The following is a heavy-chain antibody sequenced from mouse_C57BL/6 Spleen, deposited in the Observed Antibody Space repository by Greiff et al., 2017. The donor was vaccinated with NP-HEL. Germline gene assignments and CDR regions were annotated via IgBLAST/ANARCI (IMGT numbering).Heavy chain of an antibody. CDR2: IDPETGGT. D-gene: IGHD2-2*01. Sequence: VQLVESGAELVRPGASVTLSCKASGYTFTDYEMHWVKQTPVHGLEWIGAIDPETGGTAYNQKFKGKAILTADKSSSTAYMELRSLTSEDSAVYYCTRHGSYYFDYWGQGTTLTVSS. CDR3: TRHGSYYFDY. J-gene: IGHJ2*01. V-gene: IGHV1-15*01. CDR1: GYTFTDYE.